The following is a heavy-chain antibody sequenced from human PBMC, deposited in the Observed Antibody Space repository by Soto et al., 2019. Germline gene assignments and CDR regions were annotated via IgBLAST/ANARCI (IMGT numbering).Heavy chain of an antibody. D-gene: IGHD4-4*01. J-gene: IGHJ4*02. CDR2: MYHSGST. CDR1: GGSISSGGYS. CDR3: ARGMTTVTTLDY. Sequence: QLQLQESGSGLVKPSQTLSLTCAVSGGSISSGGYSWSWIRQPAGKGLEWIGYMYHSGSTYHNPSLKSRVTISVDRSKKQFSLKLSSVTAADTAVYYCARGMTTVTTLDYWGQGTLVTVSP. V-gene: IGHV4-30-2*01.